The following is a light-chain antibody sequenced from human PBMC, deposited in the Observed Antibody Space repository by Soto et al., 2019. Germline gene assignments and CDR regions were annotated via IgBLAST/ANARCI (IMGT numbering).Light chain of an antibody. J-gene: IGKJ4*01. V-gene: IGKV1D-16*01. CDR2: AAS. CDR3: QQYNSYPTT. Sequence: DIQMTQSPSSLSASVGDRVTITCRASQGISSRLAWYQQKPEKEPKSLIYAASSLQSGVPSRFSGSGSGTDFILTISSLQPEDFETYYCQQYNSYPTTFGGGTKVEIK. CDR1: QGISSR.